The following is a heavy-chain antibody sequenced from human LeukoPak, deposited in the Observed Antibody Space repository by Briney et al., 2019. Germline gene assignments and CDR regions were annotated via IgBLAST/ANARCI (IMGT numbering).Heavy chain of an antibody. CDR2: ITVMSGTA. V-gene: IGHV1-69*05. J-gene: IGHJ5*01. Sequence: GASVKVSCKASGGTFSSYAIAWVRQAPGQGLEWMGRITVMSGTANYAQKFQDRVTITTDESTRTSYIEVSSLRSEDTAVYSCATELRGYSFGYDSWGQGTLVTVSS. D-gene: IGHD5-12*01. CDR1: GGTFSSYA. CDR3: ATELRGYSFGYDS.